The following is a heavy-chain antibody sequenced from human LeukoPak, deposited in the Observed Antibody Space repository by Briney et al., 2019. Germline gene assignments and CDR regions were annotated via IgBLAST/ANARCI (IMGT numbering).Heavy chain of an antibody. CDR3: ARWRKTYYYDSSGYYHFDY. CDR1: GGSFSGYY. CDR2: INHSGST. V-gene: IGHV4-34*01. D-gene: IGHD3-22*01. J-gene: IGHJ4*02. Sequence: SETLSLTCAVYGGSFSGYYWSWIRQPPGKGLEWIGEINHSGSTNYNPSLKSRVTISVDTSKNQFSLKLSSVTAADTAVYYCARWRKTYYYDSSGYYHFDYWGQGTLVTVSS.